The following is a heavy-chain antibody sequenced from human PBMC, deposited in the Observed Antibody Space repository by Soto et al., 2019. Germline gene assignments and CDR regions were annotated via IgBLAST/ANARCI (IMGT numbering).Heavy chain of an antibody. J-gene: IGHJ6*02. CDR1: GFTFSRYS. D-gene: IGHD3-3*01. V-gene: IGHV3-21*01. CDR2: ISSSSSYI. Sequence: EVQLVESGGGLVKPGGSLRLSCAASGFTFSRYSMNWVRQAPGKGLEWVSSISSSSSYIYYADSVKGRFTSSRDNAKNSLHLQMNRVRAEDKAVYYCAVYYDFWSGHYGMDVWGQGTTVTVSS. CDR3: AVYYDFWSGHYGMDV.